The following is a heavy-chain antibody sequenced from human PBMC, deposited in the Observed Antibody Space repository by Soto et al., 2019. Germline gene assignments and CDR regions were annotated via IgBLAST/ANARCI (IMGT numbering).Heavy chain of an antibody. V-gene: IGHV4-59*01. CDR2: IYYSGTT. CDR1: GGSLSNYY. CDR3: ARDRSALAPYYYAMDV. J-gene: IGHJ6*02. D-gene: IGHD5-18*01. Sequence: SETLSLTCTVSGGSLSNYYWSWIRQPPGRGLEWIGNIYYSGTTNYNPSLRSPVTISIDTSKSQISLRLSSVTAADTAVYYCARDRSALAPYYYAMDVWGQGTTVTVSS.